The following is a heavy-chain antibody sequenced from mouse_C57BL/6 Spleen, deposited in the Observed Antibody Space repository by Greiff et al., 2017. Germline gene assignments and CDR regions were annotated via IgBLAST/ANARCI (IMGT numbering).Heavy chain of an antibody. CDR3: ARHWFAY. CDR2: INPNNGGT. Sequence: VQLQQSGPELVKPGASVKISCKASGYTFTDYYMNWVKQSHGKSLEWIGDINPNNGGTSYNQKFKGKDTLTVDKSSSTAYMELRSLTSEDSAVYYCARHWFAYWGQGTLVTVSA. CDR1: GYTFTDYY. V-gene: IGHV1-26*01. J-gene: IGHJ3*01.